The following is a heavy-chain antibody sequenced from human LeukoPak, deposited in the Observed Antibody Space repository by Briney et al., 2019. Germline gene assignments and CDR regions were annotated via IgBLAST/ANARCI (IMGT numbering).Heavy chain of an antibody. D-gene: IGHD1-26*01. CDR2: INHSGST. Sequence: PSETLSLTCAVYGGSFSGYYWSWIRQPPGKGLEWIGEINHSGSTNYNPSLKSRVTISVDTSKNQFSLKLSSVIAADTAVYYCARGPWRGSYWTREYYFDYWGQGTLVTVSS. CDR3: ARGPWRGSYWTREYYFDY. J-gene: IGHJ4*02. CDR1: GGSFSGYY. V-gene: IGHV4-34*01.